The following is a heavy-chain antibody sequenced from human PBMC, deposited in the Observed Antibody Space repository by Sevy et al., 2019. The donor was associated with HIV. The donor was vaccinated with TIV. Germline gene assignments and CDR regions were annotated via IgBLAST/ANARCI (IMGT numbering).Heavy chain of an antibody. CDR2: ISGTGART. J-gene: IGHJ5*02. CDR3: ARDGDHWIPFDR. CDR1: GFTLNSYP. Sequence: GGSLRLSCVASGFTLNSYPMSWVRQAPGKGLEWISDISGTGARTNYADSVVGRFTISRDNSKNTLYLQMNSLRAEDTAIYYCARDGDHWIPFDRWGQGTLVTVSS. D-gene: IGHD5-18*01. V-gene: IGHV3-23*01.